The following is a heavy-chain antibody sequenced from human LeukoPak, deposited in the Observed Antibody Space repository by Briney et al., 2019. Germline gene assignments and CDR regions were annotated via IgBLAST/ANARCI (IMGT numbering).Heavy chain of an antibody. Sequence: SETLSLTCAVYGGSFSGYYWSWIRQPPVKELEWIGEINHSGSTNYNPSLKSRVTISVDTSKNQFSLKLSSVTAADTAVYYCARGGLGYCSSTSCYRLQVIDYWGQGTLVTVSS. D-gene: IGHD2-2*02. CDR2: INHSGST. CDR1: GGSFSGYY. CDR3: ARGGLGYCSSTSCYRLQVIDY. J-gene: IGHJ4*02. V-gene: IGHV4-34*01.